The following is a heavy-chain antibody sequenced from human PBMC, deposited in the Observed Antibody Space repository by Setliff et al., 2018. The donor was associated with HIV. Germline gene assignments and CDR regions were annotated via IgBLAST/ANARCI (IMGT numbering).Heavy chain of an antibody. CDR2: IYYSGST. Sequence: SETLSLTCTVSGGSISSGDYYWSWIRQPPGKGLEWIGYIYYSGSTYYNPSLKSRVTISLDTSNNQFPLKLTSVTAADTAMYYCASFFVTTVTNQDYWGQGTPVTVSS. D-gene: IGHD4-17*01. J-gene: IGHJ4*02. CDR1: GGSISSGDYY. V-gene: IGHV4-30-4*08. CDR3: ASFFVTTVTNQDY.